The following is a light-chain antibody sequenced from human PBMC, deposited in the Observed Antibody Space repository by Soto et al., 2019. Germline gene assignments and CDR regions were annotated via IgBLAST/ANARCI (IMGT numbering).Light chain of an antibody. CDR3: YSYAGENLYV. CDR2: EGT. J-gene: IGLJ1*01. Sequence: QSALTQPASVSASPGQSITIPCTGTSGDVGSYNLVSWFQQHPGKVPKLLIYEGTKRPSGLSDRFSGSKSGNTASLTISGLQAEDEADYYCYSYAGENLYVFXTGTKLTVL. CDR1: SGDVGSYNL. V-gene: IGLV2-23*01.